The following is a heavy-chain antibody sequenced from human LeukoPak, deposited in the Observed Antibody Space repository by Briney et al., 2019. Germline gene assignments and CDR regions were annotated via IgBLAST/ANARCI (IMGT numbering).Heavy chain of an antibody. J-gene: IGHJ5*02. CDR1: GGSISSHY. V-gene: IGHV4-59*11. Sequence: PSETLSLTCTVSGGSISSHYWSWIRQPPGKGLEWIGYIYYSGSTNYNPSLKSRVTISVDTSKNQFSLKLSSVTAADTAVYYCATMQGWFDPWGQGTLVTVSS. CDR2: IYYSGST. CDR3: ATMQGWFDP.